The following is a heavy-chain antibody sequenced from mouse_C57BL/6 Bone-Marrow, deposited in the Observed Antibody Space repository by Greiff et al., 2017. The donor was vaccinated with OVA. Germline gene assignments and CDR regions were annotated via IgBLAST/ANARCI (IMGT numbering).Heavy chain of an antibody. CDR3: AREGYYYGSSPYYFDY. V-gene: IGHV1-61*01. CDR1: GYTFTSYW. Sequence: QVQLQQPGAELVRPGSSVKLSCKASGYTFTSYWMDWVKQRPGPGLEWIGNIYPSDSETHYNQKFKDKATLTVDKSSSTAYMQLSSLTSEDSAVYYCAREGYYYGSSPYYFDYWGQGTTLTVSS. D-gene: IGHD1-1*01. CDR2: IYPSDSET. J-gene: IGHJ2*01.